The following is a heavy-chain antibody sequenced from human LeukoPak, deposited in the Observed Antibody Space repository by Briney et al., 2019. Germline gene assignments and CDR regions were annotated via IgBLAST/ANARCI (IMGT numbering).Heavy chain of an antibody. D-gene: IGHD3-10*01. V-gene: IGHV4-30-4*01. CDR2: IYYSGST. CDR3: ARRYMVRGHYPHFDY. Sequence: PSETLSLTCTVSGGSICSGDYYWSWIRQPPGKGLEWIGYIYYSGSTYYNPSLKSRVTISVDTSKNQFSLKLSSVTAADTAVYYCARRYMVRGHYPHFDYWGQGTLVTVSS. J-gene: IGHJ4*02. CDR1: GGSICSGDYY.